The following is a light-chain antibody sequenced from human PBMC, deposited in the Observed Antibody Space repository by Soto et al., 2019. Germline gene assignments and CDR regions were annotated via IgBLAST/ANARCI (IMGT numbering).Light chain of an antibody. CDR1: SSDVGAYNY. CDR2: EVS. Sequence: QSALTQPASVSGSPGQSITLSCSGTSSDVGAYNYVSWYQQHPGKAPKPMIYEVSNRPSGVSNRFSGSKSGNTASLTISGLQADDEADYYCSSYTSTSTLGVFGGGTKLTVL. CDR3: SSYTSTSTLGV. V-gene: IGLV2-14*01. J-gene: IGLJ2*01.